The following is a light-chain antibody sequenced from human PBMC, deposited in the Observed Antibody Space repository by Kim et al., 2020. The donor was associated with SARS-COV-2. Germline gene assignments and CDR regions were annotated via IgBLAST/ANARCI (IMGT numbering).Light chain of an antibody. J-gene: IGKJ5*01. CDR1: QGVSSN. CDR2: GAS. V-gene: IGKV3-15*01. Sequence: EIVMTQSPATLSVSPGDRATLSCRASQGVSSNLAWFQQKPGQAPRLLIYGASTRATGVPARFSGTGSATEFTLTISSLQSEDFAVYYCQQYNNWPPVTFGQGTRLEIK. CDR3: QQYNNWPPVT.